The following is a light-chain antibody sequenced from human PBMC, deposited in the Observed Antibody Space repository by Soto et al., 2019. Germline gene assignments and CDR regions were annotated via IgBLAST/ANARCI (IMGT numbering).Light chain of an antibody. V-gene: IGKV3-20*01. CDR2: GAS. Sequence: EIVLTQSPGTLSLSPGERATLSCRASQSVSSSYLAWYQQKPGQAPRLLIYGASSRATGIPERFSGSGSGTAFPLTIIILEPEDFAVYYCQQYGSSPYTFGQGTKLAI. J-gene: IGKJ2*01. CDR1: QSVSSSY. CDR3: QQYGSSPYT.